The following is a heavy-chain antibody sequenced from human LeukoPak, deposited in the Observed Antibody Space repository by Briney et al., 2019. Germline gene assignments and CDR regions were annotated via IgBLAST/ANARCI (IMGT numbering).Heavy chain of an antibody. J-gene: IGHJ4*02. D-gene: IGHD2-15*01. Sequence: ASVKVSCKASGYTFTSYDINWVRQATGQGREWMGWMNPNSCKTGYAQKFQGRVTMTSNTSISTAYMELSSLGSEDTAVYYCARGAPGSYCSGGSCPYFDYWGQGTLVAVSS. V-gene: IGHV1-8*01. CDR1: GYTFTSYD. CDR3: ARGAPGSYCSGGSCPYFDY. CDR2: MNPNSCKT.